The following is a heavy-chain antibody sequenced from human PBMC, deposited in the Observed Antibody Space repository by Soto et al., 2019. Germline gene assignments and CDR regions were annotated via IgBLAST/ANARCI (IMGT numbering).Heavy chain of an antibody. CDR3: ARGGPLVVVTAIRACGWFDP. D-gene: IGHD2-21*02. Sequence: SETLSLTCTVSGGSISSGDYYWSWIRQPPGKGLEWIGYIYYSGSTYYNPSLKSRVTISVDTSKNQFSLKLSSVTAADTAVYYCARGGPLVVVTAIRACGWFDPWGQGTLVTVSS. CDR1: GGSISSGDYY. CDR2: IYYSGST. J-gene: IGHJ5*02. V-gene: IGHV4-30-4*01.